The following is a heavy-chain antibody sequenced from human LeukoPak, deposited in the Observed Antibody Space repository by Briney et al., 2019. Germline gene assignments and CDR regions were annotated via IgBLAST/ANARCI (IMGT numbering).Heavy chain of an antibody. V-gene: IGHV3-23*01. D-gene: IGHD1-26*01. J-gene: IGHJ4*02. Sequence: VSVISGSGGSTYYADSVKGRFTISRDNSKNTLYLQMNSLRAEETAVKYYGRKTSGRGHFDYWGQGTLVTVSS. CDR3: GRKTSGRGHFDY. CDR2: ISGSGGST.